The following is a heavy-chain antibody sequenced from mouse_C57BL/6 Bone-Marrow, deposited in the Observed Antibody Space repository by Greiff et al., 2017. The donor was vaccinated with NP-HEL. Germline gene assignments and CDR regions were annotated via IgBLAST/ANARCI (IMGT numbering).Heavy chain of an antibody. CDR2: ISSGGDYI. CDR1: GFTFSSYA. Sequence: EVQVVESGEGLVKPGGSLKLSCAASGFTFSSYALSWVRQTLEKRLEWVAYISSGGDYIYYADTVKGRFTISRDNARNTLYLQMSSLKSEDTAMYYGTRDSTALDYWGKGTTLTVSS. J-gene: IGHJ2*01. V-gene: IGHV5-9-1*02. CDR3: TRDSTALDY. D-gene: IGHD3-1*01.